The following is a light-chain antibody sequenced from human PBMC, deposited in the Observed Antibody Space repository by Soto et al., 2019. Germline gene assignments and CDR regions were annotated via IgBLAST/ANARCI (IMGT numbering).Light chain of an antibody. Sequence: IVLTQSPGTLSLAPGKGATLSCRASQSLSSDSLAWYRQKLGQAPRLLIYGVSKRATGLPDRFSGGGSGTEVTLTITRLEPQDSAVYYCHQYGTSPPTFGQGTRLEIK. CDR1: QSLSSDS. CDR3: HQYGTSPPT. CDR2: GVS. V-gene: IGKV3-20*01. J-gene: IGKJ2*01.